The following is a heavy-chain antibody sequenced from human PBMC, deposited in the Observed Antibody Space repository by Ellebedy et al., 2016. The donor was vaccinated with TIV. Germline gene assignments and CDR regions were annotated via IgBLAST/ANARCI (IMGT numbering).Heavy chain of an antibody. V-gene: IGHV1-2*02. CDR2: INPSSGGT. CDR1: GYTFTGNS. D-gene: IGHD2-2*01. Sequence: ASVKVSCKASGYTFTGNSMHWVRQAPGPGPEWMGWINPSSGGTNSAQKFQGRVTMKRDTSVSTAYMDLIRLTADDTAVYYCAKDSFTGFGSSYSFDFWGQGTLVTVSS. CDR3: AKDSFTGFGSSYSFDF. J-gene: IGHJ4*02.